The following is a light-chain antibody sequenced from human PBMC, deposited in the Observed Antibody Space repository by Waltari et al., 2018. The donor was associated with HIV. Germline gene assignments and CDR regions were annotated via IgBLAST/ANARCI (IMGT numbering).Light chain of an antibody. Sequence: DIQMTQSPSSLSASVGDRVTITCRASQAISNSLAWYQQKPGKAPKLLLYAASRLESGVPSRFSGSRSGTDYALTISSLQPEDFAVYYCQQSYGTPRTFGQGTKVEIK. V-gene: IGKV1-NL1*01. J-gene: IGKJ1*01. CDR3: QQSYGTPRT. CDR2: AAS. CDR1: QAISNS.